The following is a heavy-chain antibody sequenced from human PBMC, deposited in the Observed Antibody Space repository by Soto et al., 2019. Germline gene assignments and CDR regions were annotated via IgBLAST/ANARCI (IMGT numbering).Heavy chain of an antibody. CDR1: GYTFTSHD. CDR3: ASEVVEGSSLWFDR. CDR2: MNTNLNAT. V-gene: IGHV1-8*01. J-gene: IGHJ5*02. Sequence: ASVKVSCKASGYTFTSHDINWVRQAPGQGLQWMGWMNTNLNATGSPQAFKSRVTLTWNTSISTAYLELTSLKPDDPAVYYRASEVVEGSSLWFDRWGQGTLVTVSS. D-gene: IGHD2-15*01.